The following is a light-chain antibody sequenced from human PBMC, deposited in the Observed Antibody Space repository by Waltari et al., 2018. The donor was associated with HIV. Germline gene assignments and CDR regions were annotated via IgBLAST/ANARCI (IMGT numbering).Light chain of an antibody. CDR3: QQYADSYT. V-gene: IGKV3-20*01. CDR1: QSVSGNY. J-gene: IGKJ2*01. CDR2: RAF. Sequence: EIVLTQSPGTLSLSPGERATLSCRDSQSVSGNYVAWSQHKPGQAPTLLIYRAFPRATGIPDRFSGSGSGTDFTLTISRLEPEDFALYYCQQYADSYTFGRGTKLEI.